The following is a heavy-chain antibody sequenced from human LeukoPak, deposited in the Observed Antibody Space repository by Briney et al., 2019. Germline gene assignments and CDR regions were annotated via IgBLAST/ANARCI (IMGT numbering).Heavy chain of an antibody. Sequence: ASVKVSCKASGYTFTSYGISWVRQAPGQGLEWMGWISAYNGNTNYAQKLQGRVTMTTDTSTSTAYMELRSLRSDDTAVYYCARELYTVTTEYYYYYYGMDVWGQGTTVTVSS. CDR2: ISAYNGNT. CDR3: ARELYTVTTEYYYYYYGMDV. J-gene: IGHJ6*02. CDR1: GYTFTSYG. V-gene: IGHV1-18*01. D-gene: IGHD4-17*01.